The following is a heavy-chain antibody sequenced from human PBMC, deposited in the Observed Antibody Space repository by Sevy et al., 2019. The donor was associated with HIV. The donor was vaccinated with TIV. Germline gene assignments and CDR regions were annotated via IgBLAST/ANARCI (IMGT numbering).Heavy chain of an antibody. CDR1: GFTFSSYS. J-gene: IGHJ4*02. Sequence: GGSLRLSCAASGFTFSSYSITWVRQAPGKGLEWVSYISSSSSTIYYAESVKGRFNISRDNAKNSLYLQMNSLRDEDKAVYYCARDRYCRDGARYSPTDYYFDYWGQGTLVTVSS. V-gene: IGHV3-48*02. CDR3: ARDRYCRDGARYSPTDYYFDY. D-gene: IGHD2-15*01. CDR2: ISSSSSTI.